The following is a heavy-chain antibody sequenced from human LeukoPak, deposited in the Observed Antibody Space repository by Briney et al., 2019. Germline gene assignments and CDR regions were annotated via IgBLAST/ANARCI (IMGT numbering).Heavy chain of an antibody. Sequence: SGTLSLTCTASGGSISSYYWSWIRQPPGKGLEWIGYIYYSGSTNYNPSLKSRVTISVDTSKNQFSLKLSSVTAADTAVYYCARVPVAAAGIGVGGAYYYDGMDVWGQGTTVTVSS. V-gene: IGHV4-59*01. D-gene: IGHD6-13*01. CDR1: GGSISSYY. CDR2: IYYSGST. J-gene: IGHJ6*02. CDR3: ARVPVAAAGIGVGGAYYYDGMDV.